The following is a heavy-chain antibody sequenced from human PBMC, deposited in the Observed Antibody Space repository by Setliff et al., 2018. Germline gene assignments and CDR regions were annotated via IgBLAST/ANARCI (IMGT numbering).Heavy chain of an antibody. CDR3: ARTTHYDFWSGYLY. D-gene: IGHD3-3*01. CDR1: GFSLSNGYY. Sequence: SETLSLTCGVSGFSLSNGYYWSWIRQRPGKGLEWIGEIHHSGGTSYNPSLKSRVTISIDTSKNQFSLNLNSVTAADTAVYFCARTTHYDFWSGYLYWGQGTLVTVSS. V-gene: IGHV4-38-2*01. CDR2: IHHSGGT. J-gene: IGHJ4*02.